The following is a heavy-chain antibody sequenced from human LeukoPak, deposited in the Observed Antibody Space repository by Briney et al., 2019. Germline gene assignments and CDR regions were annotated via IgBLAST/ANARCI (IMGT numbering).Heavy chain of an antibody. J-gene: IGHJ4*02. D-gene: IGHD2-15*01. CDR1: GFTFSCYW. CDR2: INSDGSST. V-gene: IGHV3-74*01. Sequence: PGGSLRLSCAASGFTFSCYWMHWVRQAPGKWLVWVSRINSDGSSTSYADSVKGRFTISRDNAKNTLYLQMNSLRAEDTAVYYCARSSPTYHFDYWGQGTLVTVSS. CDR3: ARSSPTYHFDY.